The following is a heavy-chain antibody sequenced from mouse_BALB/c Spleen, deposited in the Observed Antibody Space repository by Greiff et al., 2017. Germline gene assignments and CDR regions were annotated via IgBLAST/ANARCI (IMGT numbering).Heavy chain of an antibody. Sequence: VQVVESGPGLVAPSQSLSITCTVSGFSLTGYGVNWVRQPPGKGLEWLGMIWGDGSTDYNSALKSRLSISKDNSKSQVFLKMNSLQTDDTARYYCARVGYYGSSAFDYWGQGTTLTVSS. J-gene: IGHJ2*01. CDR3: ARVGYYGSSAFDY. D-gene: IGHD1-1*01. CDR2: IWGDGST. V-gene: IGHV2-6-7*01. CDR1: GFSLTGYG.